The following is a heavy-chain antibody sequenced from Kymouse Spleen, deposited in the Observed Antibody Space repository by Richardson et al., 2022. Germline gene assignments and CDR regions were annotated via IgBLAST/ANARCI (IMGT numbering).Heavy chain of an antibody. J-gene: IGHJ4*02. CDR2: ISWNSGSI. Sequence: EVQLVESGGGLVQPGRSLRLSCAASGFTFDDYAMHWVRQAPGKGLEWVSGISWNSGSIGYADSVKGRFTISRDNAKNSLYLQMNSLRAEDTALYYCAKAVYDFWSGYYKTTGAREPWSPSPQ. CDR3: AKAVYDFWSGYYKTT. V-gene: IGHV3-9*01. CDR1: GFTFDDYA. D-gene: IGHD3-3*01.